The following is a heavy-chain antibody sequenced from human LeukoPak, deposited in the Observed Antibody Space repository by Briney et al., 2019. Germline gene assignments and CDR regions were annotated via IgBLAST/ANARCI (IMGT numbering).Heavy chain of an antibody. Sequence: GGSLRLSCAASGFTFSSYAMHWVRQAPGKGLEWVAVISYDGSNKYYADSVKGRFTISRDNSKNTLYLQMNSLRAEDTAVYYCARVSGSYGDYWGQGTLVTVSS. V-gene: IGHV3-30-3*01. CDR2: ISYDGSNK. CDR3: ARVSGSYGDY. CDR1: GFTFSSYA. D-gene: IGHD1-26*01. J-gene: IGHJ4*02.